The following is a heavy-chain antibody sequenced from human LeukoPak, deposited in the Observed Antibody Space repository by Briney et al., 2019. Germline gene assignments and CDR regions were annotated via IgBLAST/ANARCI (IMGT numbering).Heavy chain of an antibody. V-gene: IGHV3-23*01. J-gene: IGHJ6*03. CDR3: AREPNGYYYMDV. D-gene: IGHD2-8*01. Sequence: PGGSLRLSCAASGFTFSSYDMSWVRQAPGKGLEWVSTISGSGGSTHYADSVKGRFTISRDNSKNTLYLQMNSLRAEDTAVYYCAREPNGYYYMDVWGKGTTVTVSS. CDR2: ISGSGGST. CDR1: GFTFSSYD.